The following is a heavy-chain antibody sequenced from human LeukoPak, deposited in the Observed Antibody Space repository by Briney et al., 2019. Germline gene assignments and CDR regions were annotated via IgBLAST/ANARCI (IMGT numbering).Heavy chain of an antibody. Sequence: SVKVSCKASGDYFTTYAFSWVRQAPGQGLEWMGGIIPNFGTANYALNFLGRVTISADESTRTVYMELSSLTSEDTAVYYCARSPEMPGIMNYYYYMDVWGTGTTVTISS. D-gene: IGHD5-24*01. CDR1: GDYFTTYA. CDR3: ARSPEMPGIMNYYYYMDV. J-gene: IGHJ6*03. V-gene: IGHV1-69*13. CDR2: IIPNFGTA.